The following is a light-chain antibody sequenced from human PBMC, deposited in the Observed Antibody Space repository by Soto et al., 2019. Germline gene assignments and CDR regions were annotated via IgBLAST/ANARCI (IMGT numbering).Light chain of an antibody. CDR2: GAS. V-gene: IGKV3-20*01. CDR3: QQYGIPPSFT. J-gene: IGKJ3*01. Sequence: EIVLTQSPGTLSLSPGERATLSCRASQSVSSSYLAWYQQKPGQAPRLLIYGASGRATGIPDRFSGSGSGTDFTLTISRLEPEDFAVYYCQQYGIPPSFTFGPGTKVDIK. CDR1: QSVSSSY.